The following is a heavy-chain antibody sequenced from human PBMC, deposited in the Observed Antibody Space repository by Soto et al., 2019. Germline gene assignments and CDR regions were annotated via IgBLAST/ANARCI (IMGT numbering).Heavy chain of an antibody. CDR1: GGSISSGGYY. Sequence: QVQLQESGPGLVKPSQTLSLTCTVSGGSISSGGYYWSWIRQHPGKGLEWIGYNYYSGSTYYNPSLKSRVTISVDTSKNQFSLKLSSVTAADTAVYYCARAQNDYGDKRAQSAFDIWGQGTMVTVSS. J-gene: IGHJ3*02. CDR2: NYYSGST. V-gene: IGHV4-31*03. CDR3: ARAQNDYGDKRAQSAFDI. D-gene: IGHD4-17*01.